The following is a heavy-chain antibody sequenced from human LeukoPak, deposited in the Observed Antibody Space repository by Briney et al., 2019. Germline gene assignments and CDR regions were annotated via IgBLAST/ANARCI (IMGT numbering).Heavy chain of an antibody. CDR1: GGNFSSYA. V-gene: IGHV1-69*01. CDR2: IIPIFGTA. D-gene: IGHD5-18*01. CDR3: ASNPDVDTAIGY. Sequence: SSVKLSCKASGGNFSSYAISWVRQAPGQGLEWMGGIIPIFGTANYAQKFQGRVTITADESTSTAYMELSSLRSEDTAVYYCASNPDVDTAIGYWGQGTLVTVSS. J-gene: IGHJ4*02.